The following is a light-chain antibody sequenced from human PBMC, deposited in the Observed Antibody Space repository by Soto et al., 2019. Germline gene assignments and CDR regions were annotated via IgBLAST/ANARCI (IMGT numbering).Light chain of an antibody. J-gene: IGKJ1*01. CDR1: QSVRSN. V-gene: IGKV3-15*01. CDR2: GAS. CDR3: QQYGSSPPWT. Sequence: EIVITQSPATLSVSPGERATLSCRASQSVRSNLGWYQQKPGQAPRLLIYGASTRATGVPARFSGSGSGTEFTLTISRLEPEDFAVYYCQQYGSSPPWTFGQGTKVDIK.